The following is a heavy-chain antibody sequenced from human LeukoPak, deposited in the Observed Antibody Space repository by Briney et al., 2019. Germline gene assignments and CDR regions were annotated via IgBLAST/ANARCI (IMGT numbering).Heavy chain of an antibody. CDR1: GDTVSSNSVA. V-gene: IGHV6-1*01. J-gene: IGHJ3*01. Sequence: SQTLSLTCAISGDTVSSNSVAWNWIRQSPSRGLEWLGRTYYRSKWLNDYAGSVKSRIIISPDTAKNQFSLQLKSMTPGDTGVYYCARGKFNAFDFWGQGRKVIVSS. CDR2: TYYRSKWLN. CDR3: ARGKFNAFDF.